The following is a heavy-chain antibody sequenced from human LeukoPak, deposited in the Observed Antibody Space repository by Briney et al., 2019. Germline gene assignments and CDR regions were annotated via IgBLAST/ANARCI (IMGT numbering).Heavy chain of an antibody. J-gene: IGHJ5*02. D-gene: IGHD6-13*01. CDR2: ISAYNGNT. CDR3: ARAPSFGQQLVLVWFDP. V-gene: IGHV1-18*01. Sequence: ASVKVSCKASGYTFTSYGISWVRPAPGQGLEWMGWISAYNGNTNYAQKLQGRVTMTTDTSTSTAYMELRSLRSDDTAVYYCARAPSFGQQLVLVWFDPWGQGTLVTVSS. CDR1: GYTFTSYG.